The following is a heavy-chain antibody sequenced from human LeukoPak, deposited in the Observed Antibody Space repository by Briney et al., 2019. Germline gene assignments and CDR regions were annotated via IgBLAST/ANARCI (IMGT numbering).Heavy chain of an antibody. V-gene: IGHV1-69*04. D-gene: IGHD2-15*01. Sequence: ASVKVSCKASGGTFSSYAISWVRQAPGQGLEWMGRIIPIFGIANYAQKFQGRVTITADKSTSTAYMELSSLRSEDTAVYYCAGEINTILVVVAPGWFDPWGQGTLVTVSS. CDR2: IIPIFGIA. CDR1: GGTFSSYA. J-gene: IGHJ5*02. CDR3: AGEINTILVVVAPGWFDP.